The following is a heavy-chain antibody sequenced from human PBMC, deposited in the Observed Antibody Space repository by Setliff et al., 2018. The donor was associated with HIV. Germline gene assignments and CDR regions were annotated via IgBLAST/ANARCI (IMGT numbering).Heavy chain of an antibody. CDR3: ATQTGFYNSHWYDY. V-gene: IGHV3-7*01. D-gene: IGHD6-13*01. Sequence: PGGSLRLSCAASGFTFSTSWMGWVRQAPGKGREWVAHIKPDGSSKKYVDSVKGRFTISRDNAKDSLYLQMHSLRAEDTGVYYCATQTGFYNSHWYDYWGQGTLVTVSS. J-gene: IGHJ4*02. CDR1: GFTFSTSW. CDR2: IKPDGSSK.